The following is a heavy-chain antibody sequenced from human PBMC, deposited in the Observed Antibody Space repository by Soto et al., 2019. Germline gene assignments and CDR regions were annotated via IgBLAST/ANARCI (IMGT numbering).Heavy chain of an antibody. CDR2: ISGSGGST. Sequence: GGSLRLSXAASGFTFSSYAMSWVRQAPGKGLEWVSAISGSGGSTYYADSVKGRFTISRDNSKNTLYLQMNSLRAEDTAVYYCAKDLSYQLLWIVDYYYYGMDVWGQGTTVTVSS. CDR1: GFTFSSYA. D-gene: IGHD2-2*01. CDR3: AKDLSYQLLWIVDYYYYGMDV. J-gene: IGHJ6*02. V-gene: IGHV3-23*01.